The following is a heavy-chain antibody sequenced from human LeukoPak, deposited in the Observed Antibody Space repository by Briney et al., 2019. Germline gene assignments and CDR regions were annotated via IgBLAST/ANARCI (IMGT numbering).Heavy chain of an antibody. J-gene: IGHJ4*02. D-gene: IGHD3-10*01. CDR3: ARAYYYGSGRDFDY. Sequence: GGSLGLSCAASGFTFSSYEMNWVRQAPGKGLEWVSYISSSGSTIYYADSVKGRFTISRDNAKNSLYLQMNSLRDEDTAVYYCARAYYYGSGRDFDYWGQGTLVTVSS. CDR2: ISSSGSTI. CDR1: GFTFSSYE. V-gene: IGHV3-48*03.